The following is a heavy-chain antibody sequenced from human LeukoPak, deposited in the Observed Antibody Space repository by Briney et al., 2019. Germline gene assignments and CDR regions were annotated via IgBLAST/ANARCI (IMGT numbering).Heavy chain of an antibody. V-gene: IGHV4-61*02. CDR3: ARDRGSTTARGVPSWFDP. D-gene: IGHD3-10*01. CDR2: GGPSGVT. Sequence: PSETLSLTCTVSGDSVSNDVYYWTWIRQPAGKGLEWIGRGGPSGVTRYNPAFEGLLTISGDTAKTLFPLKLTSMTAADTAVYYCARDRGSTTARGVPSWFDPWGQGTMVTVSS. CDR1: GDSVSNDVYY. J-gene: IGHJ5*02.